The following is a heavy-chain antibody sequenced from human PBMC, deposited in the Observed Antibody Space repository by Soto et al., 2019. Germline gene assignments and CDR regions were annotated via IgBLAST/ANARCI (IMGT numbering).Heavy chain of an antibody. CDR3: AKEPKAYYYDSSGSDYFDY. CDR1: GFTFSSYG. Sequence: VQLVESGGGVVQPGRSLRLSCAASGFTFSSYGMHWVRQAPGKGLEWVAVISYDGSNKYYADSVKGRFTISRDNSKNTLYLQMNSLRAEDTAVYYCAKEPKAYYYDSSGSDYFDYWGQGTLVTVSS. J-gene: IGHJ4*02. D-gene: IGHD3-22*01. CDR2: ISYDGSNK. V-gene: IGHV3-30*18.